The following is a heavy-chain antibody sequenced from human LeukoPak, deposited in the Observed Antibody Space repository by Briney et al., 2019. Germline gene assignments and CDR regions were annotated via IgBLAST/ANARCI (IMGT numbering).Heavy chain of an antibody. CDR1: GYTLTGYY. J-gene: IGHJ4*02. D-gene: IGHD1-26*01. Sequence: ASVKVSCKASGYTLTGYYMHWVRQAPGQGLEWMGWINPNSGGTNYAQKFQGRVTMTRDTSISTAYMELSRLRSDDTAVYYCARSSGSYSWDYFDYWGQGTLVTVSS. CDR2: INPNSGGT. CDR3: ARSSGSYSWDYFDY. V-gene: IGHV1-2*02.